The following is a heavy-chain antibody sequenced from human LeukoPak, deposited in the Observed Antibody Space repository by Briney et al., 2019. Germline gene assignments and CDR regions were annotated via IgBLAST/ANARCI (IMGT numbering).Heavy chain of an antibody. CDR2: IYYSGST. J-gene: IGHJ3*02. CDR1: GGSISSYY. V-gene: IGHV4-59*12. CDR3: ARSDGYGLVGI. D-gene: IGHD3-10*01. Sequence: SETLSLTCTVSGGSISSYYWSWIRQPPGKGLEWIGYIYYSGSTNYNPSLKSRVTISVDTSKNHFSLTLSPVTAAATAVYYCARSDGYGLVGIWGQGTMVTVSS.